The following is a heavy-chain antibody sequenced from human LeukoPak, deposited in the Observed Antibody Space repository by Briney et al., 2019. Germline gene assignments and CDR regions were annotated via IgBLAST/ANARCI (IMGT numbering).Heavy chain of an antibody. CDR2: ISSSGSTI. J-gene: IGHJ4*02. CDR3: ARAPYSSGWYGFDY. V-gene: IGHV3-48*03. D-gene: IGHD6-19*01. CDR1: GFTFSSYE. Sequence: PGGSLRLSCAASGFTFSSYEMNWVRQAPGKGLEWVSYISSSGSTIYYADSVKGRFTISRDNAKNSLYLQMNSLTAEDTAVYYCARAPYSSGWYGFDYWGQGTLVTVSS.